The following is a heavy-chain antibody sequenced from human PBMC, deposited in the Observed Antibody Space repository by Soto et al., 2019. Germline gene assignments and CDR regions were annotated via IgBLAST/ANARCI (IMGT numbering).Heavy chain of an antibody. J-gene: IGHJ4*02. V-gene: IGHV1-69*01. CDR1: GGTFSSYA. CDR3: ARGHIVVVPAAIQEGFDY. CDR2: IIPIFGTA. D-gene: IGHD2-2*02. Sequence: QVQLVQSGAEVKKPGSSVKVSCKASGGTFSSYAISWVRQAPGQGLEWMGGIIPIFGTANYAQKFQGRVTITADETTSTAYMELSSLRSEDTALYYCARGHIVVVPAAIQEGFDYWGQGTLVTVSS.